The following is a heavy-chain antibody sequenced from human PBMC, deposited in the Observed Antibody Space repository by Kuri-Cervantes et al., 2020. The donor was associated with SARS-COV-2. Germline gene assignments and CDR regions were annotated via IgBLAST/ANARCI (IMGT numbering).Heavy chain of an antibody. J-gene: IGHJ6*03. Sequence: SETLSLTCTVSGASISRSTYYWGWIRQPPGKGLEWIGYIYYRGSTDYNPSLKSRVTISVDTSKNQFSLKLSSVTAADTAVYYCSRVPTPYYYYYMDVWGKGTTVTVSS. CDR3: SRVPTPYYYYYMDV. CDR1: GASISRSTYY. CDR2: IYYRGST. V-gene: IGHV4-61*05. D-gene: IGHD4-17*01.